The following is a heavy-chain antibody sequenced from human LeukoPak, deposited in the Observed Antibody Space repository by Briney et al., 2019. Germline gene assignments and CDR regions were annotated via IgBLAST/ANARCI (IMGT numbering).Heavy chain of an antibody. CDR2: INPSGGST. D-gene: IGHD7-27*01. Sequence: GASVKVSCKASGYTFIRHGISWVRQAPGQGHEWMGIINPSGGSTSYAQKFQGRVTMTTDTSTTTAYMELRGLRSDDTAVYYCARAEKPNWGNYYYYCMDVWGKGTTVTVSS. CDR3: ARAEKPNWGNYYYYCMDV. CDR1: GYTFIRHG. J-gene: IGHJ6*03. V-gene: IGHV1-18*01.